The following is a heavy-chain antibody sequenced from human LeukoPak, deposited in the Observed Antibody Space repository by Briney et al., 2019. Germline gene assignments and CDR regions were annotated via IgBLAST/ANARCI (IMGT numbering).Heavy chain of an antibody. J-gene: IGHJ4*02. CDR1: GFTFRNYG. D-gene: IGHD2-2*02. V-gene: IGHV3-30*02. CDR3: ARGYCSSTSCYNDY. Sequence: PGGSLRLSCAASGFTFRNYGMHWVRQAPGKGLEWVAIIYYDGSDKYYADSVKGRFTTSRDNSKNSLDLQMNSLRAEDTAVYYCARGYCSSTSCYNDYWGQGTLVTVSS. CDR2: IYYDGSDK.